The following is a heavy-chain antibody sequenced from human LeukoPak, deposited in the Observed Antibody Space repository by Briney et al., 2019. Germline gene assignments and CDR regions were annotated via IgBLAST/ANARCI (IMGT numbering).Heavy chain of an antibody. CDR2: IYHSGNT. D-gene: IGHD2-21*02. Sequence: KASETLSLTCTVSGGSISSSNYYWGWIRQPPGKGLEWIGSIYHSGNTYYNPSLKSRVTISVDTSKNQFSLKLSSVTAADTAVYYCARVPPTAYWGQGTLVTVSS. CDR1: GGSISSSNYY. V-gene: IGHV4-39*07. J-gene: IGHJ4*02. CDR3: ARVPPTAY.